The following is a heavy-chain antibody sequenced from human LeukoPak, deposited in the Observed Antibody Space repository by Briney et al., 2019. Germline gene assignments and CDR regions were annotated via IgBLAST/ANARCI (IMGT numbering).Heavy chain of an antibody. J-gene: IGHJ4*02. D-gene: IGHD3-10*01. CDR1: GFVFSSYA. V-gene: IGHV3-48*01. Sequence: LGGSLRLSCAASGFVFSSYAMNWVRPAPGKGLEWISYISSDSGTIYYADSMKGRFTISRDNARNSLYLQMNSLRAEDTAVYYCARDKKGIDYWGQGTLVTVSS. CDR2: ISSDSGTI. CDR3: ARDKKGIDY.